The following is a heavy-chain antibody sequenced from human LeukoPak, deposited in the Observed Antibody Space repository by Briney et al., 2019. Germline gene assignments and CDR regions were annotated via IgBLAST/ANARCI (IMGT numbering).Heavy chain of an antibody. CDR2: ISPYDGDT. V-gene: IGHV1-18*04. D-gene: IGHD2-2*01. CDR1: GYTFTTNG. J-gene: IGHJ3*02. Sequence: ASVRVSCKASGYTFTTNGVSWVRRAPGQGLEWLAWISPYDGDTNYTPDLQGRVTLSTDTSTSTAYMELTSLRSDDTAVYYCARLRGGIYSSRDAFDIWGQGTMVTASS. CDR3: ARLRGGIYSSRDAFDI.